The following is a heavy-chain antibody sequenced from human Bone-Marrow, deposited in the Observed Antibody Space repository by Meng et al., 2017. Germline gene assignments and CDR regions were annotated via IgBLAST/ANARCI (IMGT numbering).Heavy chain of an antibody. V-gene: IGHV4-39*07. CDR3: ASFPPPGKQWLVTDY. Sequence: QLQLQESVPGLVKPSETLSLTCSVSGGSISSSSYYWGWIRQPPGKGLEWMGTICYSGSTCYSPSLKSRVTISVDTSKHQFSLKLSSVTAADTAVYYCASFPPPGKQWLVTDYWGQGTLVTVSS. CDR1: GGSISSSSYY. J-gene: IGHJ4*02. CDR2: ICYSGST. D-gene: IGHD6-19*01.